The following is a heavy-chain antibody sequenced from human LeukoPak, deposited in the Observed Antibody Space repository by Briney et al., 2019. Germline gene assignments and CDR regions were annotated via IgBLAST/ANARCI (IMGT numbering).Heavy chain of an antibody. Sequence: PGGSLRLSCAASGFTFSSYAMSWVRQAPGKGLEWVSAISGSGLSTYYADSVKGRFTISRDNSKNTLYLQMNSLRAEDTAVYYCARGKTSQNIVTRKTYNWFDPWGQGTLVTVSS. CDR1: GFTFSSYA. CDR3: ARGKTSQNIVTRKTYNWFDP. D-gene: IGHD2/OR15-2a*01. J-gene: IGHJ5*02. V-gene: IGHV3-23*01. CDR2: ISGSGLST.